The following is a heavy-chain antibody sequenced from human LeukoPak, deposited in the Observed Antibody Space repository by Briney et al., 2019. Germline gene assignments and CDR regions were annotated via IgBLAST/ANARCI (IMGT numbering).Heavy chain of an antibody. CDR3: ARDDGSSWYGAHSGYFQH. J-gene: IGHJ1*01. D-gene: IGHD6-13*01. CDR1: GGSISSYY. V-gene: IGHV4-59*01. CDR2: IYYSGST. Sequence: SETLSLTCTVSGGSISSYYWSWIRQPPGKGLEWIGYIYYSGSTNYNPSLKSRVTISVDTSKNQFSLKLSPVTAADTAVYYCARDDGSSWYGAHSGYFQHWGQGTLVTVSS.